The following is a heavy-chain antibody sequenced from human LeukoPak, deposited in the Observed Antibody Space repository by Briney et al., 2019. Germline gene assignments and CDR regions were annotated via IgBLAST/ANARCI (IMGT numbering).Heavy chain of an antibody. V-gene: IGHV4-59*01. D-gene: IGHD2-15*01. CDR2: IYYSGST. CDR3: ARHPCSSGSCKGGFDY. J-gene: IGHJ4*02. CDR1: GGSISSYY. Sequence: SETLSLTFIVSGGSISSYYWSWIRQPPGKGLEWIGYIYYSGSTNYNPSLKSRVTISVVTSKNQFSLKLSSVTAADTAVYYCARHPCSSGSCKGGFDYWGQGTLVTVSS.